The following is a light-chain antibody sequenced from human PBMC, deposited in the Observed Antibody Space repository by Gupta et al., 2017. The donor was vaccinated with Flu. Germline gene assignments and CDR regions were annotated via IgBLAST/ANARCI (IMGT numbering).Light chain of an antibody. J-gene: IGLJ2*01. CDR3: CSFGAASF. Sequence: QSALTQPRSVSGVSGQSLAFSCTGTSSDVGAYNCVSWYQQHPGKAPKLIIYDVTKRPSGGPDRFTGSKSGNTASLTISGLQPEDEADYHCCSFGAASFFGGGTKLTVL. V-gene: IGLV2-11*01. CDR2: DVT. CDR1: SSDVGAYNC.